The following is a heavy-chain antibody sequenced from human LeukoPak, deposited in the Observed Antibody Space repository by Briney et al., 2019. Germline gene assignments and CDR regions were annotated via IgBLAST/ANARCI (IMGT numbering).Heavy chain of an antibody. D-gene: IGHD2-2*01. Sequence: ASVKVSCKASGYTFTSYGISWVRQAPGQGLEWMGWISAYNGNTNYAQKLQGRVTMTTDTSTSTAYMELRSLRSDDTAVYYCARESLSIHCSSTSCYAGIRDYWGQGTLVTVSS. CDR3: ARESLSIHCSSTSCYAGIRDY. CDR1: GYTFTSYG. CDR2: ISAYNGNT. J-gene: IGHJ4*02. V-gene: IGHV1-18*01.